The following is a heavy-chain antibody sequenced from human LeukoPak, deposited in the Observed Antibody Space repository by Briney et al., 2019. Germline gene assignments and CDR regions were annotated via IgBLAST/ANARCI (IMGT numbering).Heavy chain of an antibody. Sequence: GGSLRLSCAASGFTFSSYAMSWVREATGKGLEWVSAISGSGGSTYYADSVKGRFTISRDNSKNTLYLQMNSLRAEDTAVYYCAKDLGAGIVVVPAAVFGYWGQGTLVTVSS. CDR3: AKDLGAGIVVVPAAVFGY. D-gene: IGHD2-2*01. J-gene: IGHJ4*02. CDR2: ISGSGGST. CDR1: GFTFSSYA. V-gene: IGHV3-23*01.